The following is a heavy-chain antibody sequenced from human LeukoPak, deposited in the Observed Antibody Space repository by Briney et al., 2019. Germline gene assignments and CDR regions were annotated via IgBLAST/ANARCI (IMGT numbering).Heavy chain of an antibody. Sequence: SQTLSLTCAISGDSVSSNSAAWNWIRQSPSRGLEWLGRTYYRSNWYNDYAVSVRSRITINPDTSKNQFSLQLKSVTPEDTAVYYCAREVFALYYFGSGSSPPNWFDPWGQGTLVTVSS. CDR1: GDSVSSNSAA. CDR2: TYYRSNWYN. V-gene: IGHV6-1*01. D-gene: IGHD3-10*01. J-gene: IGHJ5*02. CDR3: AREVFALYYFGSGSSPPNWFDP.